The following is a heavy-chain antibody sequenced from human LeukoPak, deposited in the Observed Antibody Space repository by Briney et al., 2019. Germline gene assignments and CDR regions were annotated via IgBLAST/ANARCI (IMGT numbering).Heavy chain of an antibody. CDR3: VRVVVVTATSYYFDY. V-gene: IGHV1-18*01. D-gene: IGHD2-21*02. CDR2: ISAYNGNT. Sequence: GASVKVSCKASGYTFTSYGISWVRQAPGQGLEWMGWISAYNGNTNYAQKLQGRVTMTTDTSTSTAYMELRSLRSDDTAVYYCVRVVVVTATSYYFDYWGQGTLVTVSS. J-gene: IGHJ4*02. CDR1: GYTFTSYG.